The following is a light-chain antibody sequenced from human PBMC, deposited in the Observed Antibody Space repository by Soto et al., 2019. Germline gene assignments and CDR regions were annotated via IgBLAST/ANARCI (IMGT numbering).Light chain of an antibody. J-gene: IGKJ4*01. CDR1: QSVSSN. Sequence: EIVMTQSPATLSVSPGERATLSCRASQSVSSNLAWYQQTPGQAPRLLMYGVPTRATGIPARFSGSGSGTEFTLTISTLQSEDFAVYYCQQYNSWPLTFGGGTKVEIK. CDR3: QQYNSWPLT. CDR2: GVP. V-gene: IGKV3-15*01.